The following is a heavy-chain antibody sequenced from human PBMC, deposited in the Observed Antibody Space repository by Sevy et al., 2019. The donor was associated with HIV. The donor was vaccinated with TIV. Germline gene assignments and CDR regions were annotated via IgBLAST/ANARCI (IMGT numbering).Heavy chain of an antibody. CDR3: ARHGPNWVDAFDI. Sequence: SDTLSLTCTVSGGSISSYHWSWIRQPPGKGLEWIGYIYYSGSPNYNPSLKSRVTISVDTSKNQFSLRLSSVTAADTAVYYCARHGPNWVDAFDIWGQGTVVTVSS. J-gene: IGHJ3*02. D-gene: IGHD7-27*01. CDR1: GGSISSYH. CDR2: IYYSGSP. V-gene: IGHV4-59*01.